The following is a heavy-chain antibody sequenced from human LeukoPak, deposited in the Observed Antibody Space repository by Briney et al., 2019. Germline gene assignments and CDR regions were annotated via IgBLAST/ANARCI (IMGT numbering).Heavy chain of an antibody. D-gene: IGHD3-10*01. V-gene: IGHV3-23*01. Sequence: GGSLRLSCAASGFTFSSYAMSWVRQAPGKGLEWVSAISGSGGSTYYADSVKGRFTISRDNAKNSLYLQMNSLRAEDTAVYYCARQTYYYGSGSPRGAMDVWGQGTTVTVSS. CDR3: ARQTYYYGSGSPRGAMDV. CDR1: GFTFSSYA. CDR2: ISGSGGST. J-gene: IGHJ6*02.